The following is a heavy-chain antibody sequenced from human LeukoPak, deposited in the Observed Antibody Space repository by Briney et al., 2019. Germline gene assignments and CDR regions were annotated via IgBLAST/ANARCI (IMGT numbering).Heavy chain of an antibody. Sequence: GGSLKLSCAASGFTFSNYAMNWVRQAPGKGLEWVSGISASGGSTYYAGSVKGRFTTSRDNSKNMLYLEMNSLRAEDTAVYYCAKDQKYLDYWGQGNLVTVPS. CDR3: AKDQKYLDY. D-gene: IGHD6-6*01. CDR2: ISASGGST. V-gene: IGHV3-23*01. CDR1: GFTFSNYA. J-gene: IGHJ4*02.